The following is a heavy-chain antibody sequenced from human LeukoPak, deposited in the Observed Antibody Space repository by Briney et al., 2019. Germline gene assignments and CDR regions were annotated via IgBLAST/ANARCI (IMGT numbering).Heavy chain of an antibody. CDR2: ISSSSSTI. D-gene: IGHD4-17*01. Sequence: GGSLRLSCAASGFTFTIYSTNWVRQAPGKGLEWVSYISSSSSTIYYADSVKGRFTIFRDNAKNSLYLQMISLRAEDTAVYFCARDRYGDYAIDYWGQGTLVTVSS. J-gene: IGHJ4*02. CDR1: GFTFTIYS. CDR3: ARDRYGDYAIDY. V-gene: IGHV3-48*04.